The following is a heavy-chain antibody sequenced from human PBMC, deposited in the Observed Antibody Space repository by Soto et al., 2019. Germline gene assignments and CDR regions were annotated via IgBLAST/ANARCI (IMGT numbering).Heavy chain of an antibody. CDR3: AKPPPTKTTYNWYFDL. D-gene: IGHD4-17*01. V-gene: IGHV3-23*01. CDR2: ISGSGDRT. Sequence: EVQMLESGGGLVQPGGSLRLSCAASGFTFSSYVMAWVRQAPGKGLEWVSGISGSGDRTFHADSVKGRFTISRDNSKNTLYLQMNSLRAEDTAVYYCAKPPPTKTTYNWYFDLWGRGTLVSVSS. J-gene: IGHJ2*01. CDR1: GFTFSSYV.